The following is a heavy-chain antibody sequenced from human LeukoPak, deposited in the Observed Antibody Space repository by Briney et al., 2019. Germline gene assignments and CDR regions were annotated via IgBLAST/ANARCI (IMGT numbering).Heavy chain of an antibody. CDR1: GYTFTSYD. D-gene: IGHD3-10*01. CDR3: ARARRRLGSYYRGFDY. CDR2: MNPNSGNT. V-gene: IGHV1-8*01. J-gene: IGHJ4*02. Sequence: ASVKVSCKASGYTFTSYDINWVRQATGQGLEWMGWMNPNSGNTGYAQKFQGRVTMTRNTSISTAYMELSSLRSEDTAVYYCARARRRLGSYYRGFDYWGQGTLVTVSS.